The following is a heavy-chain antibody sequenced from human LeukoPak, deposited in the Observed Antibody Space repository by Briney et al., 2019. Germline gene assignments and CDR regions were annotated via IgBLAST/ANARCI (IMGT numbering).Heavy chain of an antibody. D-gene: IGHD6-19*01. Sequence: SETLSLTCTVSGGSLSSYYWSWIRQPAGKGLEWIGRIYTSGSTNYNPSLKSRVTMSVDTSKNQFSLKLSSVTAADTAVYYCARSGIAVAGTAFDYWGQGTLVTVSS. CDR3: ARSGIAVAGTAFDY. CDR2: IYTSGST. V-gene: IGHV4-4*07. J-gene: IGHJ4*02. CDR1: GGSLSSYY.